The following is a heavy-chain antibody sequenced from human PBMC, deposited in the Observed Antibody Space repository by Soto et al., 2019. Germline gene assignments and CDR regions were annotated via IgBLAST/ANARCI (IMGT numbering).Heavy chain of an antibody. CDR1: GGSISSGGYY. D-gene: IGHD5-12*01. CDR2: IYYSGST. Sequence: PSETLSLTCTVSGGSISSGGYYWSWIRQHPGKGLEWIGYIYYSGSTYYNPSLKSRVTISADTSNNQFSLKLSSVTAADTAVYYCARFYGGYDYAFDIWGQGTMVTVSS. V-gene: IGHV4-31*03. CDR3: ARFYGGYDYAFDI. J-gene: IGHJ3*02.